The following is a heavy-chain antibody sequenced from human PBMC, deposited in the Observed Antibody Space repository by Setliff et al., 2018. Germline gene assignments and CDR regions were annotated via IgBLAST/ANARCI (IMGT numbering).Heavy chain of an antibody. CDR1: GYSISSDSY. CDR2: IYHSGRN. CDR3: ARHYYDSGGYYIDY. Sequence: LSLTCAVSGYSISSDSYWGWIRQPPGKGLEWIGSIYHSGRNYYNPSLKSRVIISVDTSKNQFSLKLSSVTAADTAVYYCARHYYDSGGYYIDYWGQGTLVTVS. V-gene: IGHV4-38-2*01. D-gene: IGHD3-22*01. J-gene: IGHJ4*02.